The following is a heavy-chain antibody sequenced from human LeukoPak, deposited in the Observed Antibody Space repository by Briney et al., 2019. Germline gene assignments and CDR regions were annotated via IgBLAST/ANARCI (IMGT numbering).Heavy chain of an antibody. CDR3: ARRGNDMIHETQFDY. Sequence: GGSLRLSCAASGFTFSSYWMSWVRQAPGKGLEWVANIKQDGSEKYYVDSVKGRFTISRDNAKNSLYLQMNSLRAEDTAVYYCARRGNDMIHETQFDYWGQGTLVTVSS. CDR2: IKQDGSEK. D-gene: IGHD3-22*01. CDR1: GFTFSSYW. J-gene: IGHJ4*02. V-gene: IGHV3-7*01.